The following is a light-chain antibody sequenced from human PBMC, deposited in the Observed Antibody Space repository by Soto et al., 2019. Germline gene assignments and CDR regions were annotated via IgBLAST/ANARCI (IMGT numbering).Light chain of an antibody. V-gene: IGKV3-20*01. Sequence: ASLYIRASQSVSSNLAWYQQKPGRAPRLLIYGASNRATGIPDRCSGSGSGTYFSLIISRLEPEDFAVYYGQPYGSAGTFGEGTKVDIK. CDR1: QSVSSN. CDR2: GAS. J-gene: IGKJ1*01. CDR3: QPYGSAGT.